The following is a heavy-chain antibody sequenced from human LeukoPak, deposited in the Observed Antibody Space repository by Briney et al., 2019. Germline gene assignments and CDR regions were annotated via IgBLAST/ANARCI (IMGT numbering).Heavy chain of an antibody. D-gene: IGHD6-13*01. J-gene: IGHJ5*02. CDR3: ARDLGLAAAGLSHWFDP. Sequence: QTLSLTCAISGDSVSSNSAAWNWIRQSPSRGLEWLGRTYYRSKWYNDYAVSVKSRITINPDTSKNQFSLQLNSVTPEDTAVYYCARDLGLAAAGLSHWFDPWGQGTLVTVSS. CDR1: GDSVSSNSAA. CDR2: TYYRSKWYN. V-gene: IGHV6-1*01.